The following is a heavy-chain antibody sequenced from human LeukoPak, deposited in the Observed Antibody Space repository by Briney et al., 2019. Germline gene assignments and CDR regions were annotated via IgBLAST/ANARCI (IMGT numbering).Heavy chain of an antibody. CDR2: ISGDGTET. Sequence: GGSLRPSCTASGLIFRNYAMTWVRQAPRKGLEWVSTISGDGTETFYADSVKGRFTISRDNSKNTHYLQMSSLRAEDTGIYYCAKGGHYSFFDYWGQGTLVTVSS. CDR1: GLIFRNYA. V-gene: IGHV3-23*01. CDR3: AKGGHYSFFDY. D-gene: IGHD4-11*01. J-gene: IGHJ4*02.